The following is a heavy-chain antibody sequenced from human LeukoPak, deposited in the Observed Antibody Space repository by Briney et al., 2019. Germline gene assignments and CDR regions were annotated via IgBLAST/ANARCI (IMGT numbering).Heavy chain of an antibody. D-gene: IGHD6-13*01. CDR2: ISSSGSTI. Sequence: SPGGSLRLSCAASGFTFSDYYMSWIRQAPGKGLEWVSYISSSGSTIYYADSVKGRFTISRDNAKNSLYLQMNSLRAEDTAVYYCSTSYSSSWPLDYWGQGPWSPSPQ. J-gene: IGHJ4*02. CDR1: GFTFSDYY. CDR3: STSYSSSWPLDY. V-gene: IGHV3-11*01.